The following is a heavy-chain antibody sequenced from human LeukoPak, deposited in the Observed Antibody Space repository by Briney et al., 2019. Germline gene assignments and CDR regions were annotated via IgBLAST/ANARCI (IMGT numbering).Heavy chain of an antibody. J-gene: IGHJ4*02. CDR2: ISSSSSYI. CDR3: ARDMAAAGTNADY. D-gene: IGHD6-13*01. CDR1: GFTFSSYS. V-gene: IGHV3-21*01. Sequence: GGSLRLSCAASGFTFSSYSMNWVRQAPGKGLEWASSISSSSSYIYYADSVKGRFTISRDNAKNSLYLQMNSLRAEDTAVYYCARDMAAAGTNADYWGQGTLVTVSS.